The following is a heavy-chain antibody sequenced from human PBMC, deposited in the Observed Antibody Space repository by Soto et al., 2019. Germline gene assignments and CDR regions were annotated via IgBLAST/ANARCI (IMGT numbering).Heavy chain of an antibody. D-gene: IGHD3-10*01. V-gene: IGHV1-69*01. Sequence: QLPLVQSGAEVKKPGSAVRVSCQAPGDTFSTSAVSWVRQAPGQGLEWMGGIITTLGTANYAQKFQGRVSITADESTSTAYMDLSRLTSEDTGIYYCARGEDYVIPGVTFEHWGQGPLVTVSS. CDR2: IITTLGTA. CDR1: GDTFSTSA. CDR3: ARGEDYVIPGVTFEH. J-gene: IGHJ4*02.